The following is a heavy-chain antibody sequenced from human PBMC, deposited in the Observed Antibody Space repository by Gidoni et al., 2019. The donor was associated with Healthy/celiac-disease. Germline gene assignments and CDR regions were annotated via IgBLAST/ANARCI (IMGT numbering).Heavy chain of an antibody. CDR2: FYYSGST. D-gene: IGHD6-19*01. Sequence: CTVSGCSIRSSSYYWGWIRQPPGKGLEWIGSFYYSGSTYYNPSLKSRVTISVDTSKNQFSLKLSSVTAADTAVYYCASHSPRGVAVAYFDYWGQGTLVTVSS. CDR1: GCSIRSSSYY. CDR3: ASHSPRGVAVAYFDY. V-gene: IGHV4-39*01. J-gene: IGHJ4*02.